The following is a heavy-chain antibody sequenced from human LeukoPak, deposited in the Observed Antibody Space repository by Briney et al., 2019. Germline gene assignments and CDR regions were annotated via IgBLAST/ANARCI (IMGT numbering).Heavy chain of an antibody. CDR3: ARDRFSGIQGRREYSGLRLGGY. CDR1: GYTFTSYA. D-gene: IGHD5-12*01. J-gene: IGHJ4*02. CDR2: INTNTGNP. V-gene: IGHV7-4-1*02. Sequence: GASVKVSCKASGYTFTSYAMNWVRQAPGQGFEWMGWINTNTGNPTYAQGFTGRFVFSLDTSVSTAYLQISSLKAEDTAVYYCARDRFSGIQGRREYSGLRLGGYWGQGTLVTVSS.